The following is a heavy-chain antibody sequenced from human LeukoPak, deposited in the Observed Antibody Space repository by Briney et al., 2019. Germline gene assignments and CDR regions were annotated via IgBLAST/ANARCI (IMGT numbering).Heavy chain of an antibody. CDR1: AFTFRSFG. V-gene: IGHV3-30*18. Sequence: GGSLRLSCAASAFTFRSFGMQWVRQAPGKGLEWVAFISTDGGNVYYADSVNGRFSISRDNLKDTLYLQMNSLRTEDTAVYYCAKGQQGHMGLDNWGQGTLVIVSS. CDR2: ISTDGGNV. D-gene: IGHD6-13*01. J-gene: IGHJ4*02. CDR3: AKGQQGHMGLDN.